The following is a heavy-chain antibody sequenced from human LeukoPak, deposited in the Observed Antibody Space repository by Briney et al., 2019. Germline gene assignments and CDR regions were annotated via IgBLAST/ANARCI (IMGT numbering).Heavy chain of an antibody. V-gene: IGHV4-38-2*02. CDR2: IYHSGST. CDR3: ARDGYYYGSGSDY. Sequence: SETLSLTCTVSGYSISHGYYWGWIRQPPGKGLEWIGSIYHSGSTYYNPSLKSRVAISVDTSKNQFSLKLSSVTAADTAVYYCARDGYYYGSGSDYWGQGTLVTVSS. D-gene: IGHD3-10*01. CDR1: GYSISHGYY. J-gene: IGHJ4*02.